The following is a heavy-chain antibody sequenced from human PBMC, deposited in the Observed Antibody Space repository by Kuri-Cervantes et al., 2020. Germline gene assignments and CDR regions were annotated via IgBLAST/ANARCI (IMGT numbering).Heavy chain of an antibody. CDR3: AGFTMVRGVITTLDY. D-gene: IGHD3-10*01. J-gene: IGHJ4*02. V-gene: IGHV3-21*01. CDR1: GFTFSSYS. CDR2: ISSSSSYI. Sequence: GESLKISCAASGFTFSSYSMNWVRQAPGKGLEWVSSISSSSSYIYYADSVKGRFTISRDNAKNSLYLQMNSLRAEDTAVYYCAGFTMVRGVITTLDYWGQGTLVTVSS.